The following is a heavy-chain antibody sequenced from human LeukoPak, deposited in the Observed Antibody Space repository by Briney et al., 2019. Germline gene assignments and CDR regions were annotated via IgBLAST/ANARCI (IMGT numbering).Heavy chain of an antibody. CDR3: ARGGYYYGSGSYYKGYMDV. CDR2: IIPIFGTA. D-gene: IGHD3-10*01. Sequence: SVKVSCKASGGTFSSYAISWVRQAPGQGLEWMGGIIPIFGTANYAQKFQGRVTITADESTSAAYMELSSLRSEDTAVYYCARGGYYYGSGSYYKGYMDVWGKGTTVTVSS. J-gene: IGHJ6*03. V-gene: IGHV1-69*13. CDR1: GGTFSSYA.